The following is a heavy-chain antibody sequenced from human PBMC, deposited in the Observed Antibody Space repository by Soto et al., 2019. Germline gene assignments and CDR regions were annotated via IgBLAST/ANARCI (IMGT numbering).Heavy chain of an antibody. J-gene: IGHJ5*02. CDR2: IYPGDFDT. D-gene: IGHD5-12*01. V-gene: IGHV5-51*01. CDR1: GHSFPANF. CDR3: ARKHIRGYFNWVDP. Sequence: PGPSLKLSFRVSGHSFPANFIACVLWLPGKGLEWMGIIYPGDFDTRYSPSFQGQVTISVDKSINTAYLQWNSLKASDSAMYYCARKHIRGYFNWVDPWGQGNLVTVS.